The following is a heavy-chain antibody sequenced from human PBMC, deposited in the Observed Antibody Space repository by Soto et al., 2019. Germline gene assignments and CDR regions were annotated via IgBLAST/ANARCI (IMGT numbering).Heavy chain of an antibody. CDR3: AGDLGAFNYGSAYFDY. CDR1: GFTFSTYG. V-gene: IGHV3-33*01. D-gene: IGHD3-10*01. CDR2: IWYDGSNQ. J-gene: IGHJ4*02. Sequence: GGSLRLSCAPSGFTFSTYGMHWVRQAPGKGLEWVAVIWYDGSNQYYADSVKGRFTISRDNSKNVLYLQMNSLRAEDTAVYYCAGDLGAFNYGSAYFDYWGQGTPVTVSS.